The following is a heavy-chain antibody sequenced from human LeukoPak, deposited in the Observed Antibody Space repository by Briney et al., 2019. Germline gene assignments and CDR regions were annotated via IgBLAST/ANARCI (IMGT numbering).Heavy chain of an antibody. CDR2: ISSSSTI. CDR3: ARVSYYYYYMDV. Sequence: GGSLRLSCAASGFTFSSYSMNWVRQAPGKGLEWVSYISSSSTIYYADSVKGRFTISRDNAKNSLYLQMNSLRAEDTAVYYCARVSYYYYYMDVWGKGTTVTVSS. J-gene: IGHJ6*03. V-gene: IGHV3-48*04. CDR1: GFTFSSYS.